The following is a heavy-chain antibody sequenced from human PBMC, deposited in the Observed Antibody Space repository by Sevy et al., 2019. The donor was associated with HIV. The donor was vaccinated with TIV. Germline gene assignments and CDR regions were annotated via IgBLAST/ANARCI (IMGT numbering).Heavy chain of an antibody. CDR2: INWNSGSL. D-gene: IGHD6-19*01. J-gene: IGHJ4*02. V-gene: IGHV3-9*01. CDR3: AKTPMTEAAPYFYF. CDR1: GFTFEDYA. Sequence: GGSLRLSCAGSGFTFEDYALHWVRQAPGQGLEWVAGINWNSGSLDYADSVKGRFTISRDDAKNSLYLQMDTLRTEDTALYYCAKTPMTEAAPYFYFWGQGTLVTVSS.